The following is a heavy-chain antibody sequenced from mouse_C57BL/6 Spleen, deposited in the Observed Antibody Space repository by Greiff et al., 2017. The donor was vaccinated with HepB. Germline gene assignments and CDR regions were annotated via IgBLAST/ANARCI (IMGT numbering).Heavy chain of an antibody. Sequence: VQLQQPGAELVRPGSSVKLSCKASGYTFTSYWMHWVKQRPIQGLEWIGNIDPSDSETHYNQKFKDKATLTVDKSSSTAYMQLSSLTSEDSAVYCCARRGFGNAWFAYWGQGTLVTVSA. CDR1: GYTFTSYW. V-gene: IGHV1-52*01. CDR2: IDPSDSET. D-gene: IGHD2-1*01. CDR3: ARRGFGNAWFAY. J-gene: IGHJ3*01.